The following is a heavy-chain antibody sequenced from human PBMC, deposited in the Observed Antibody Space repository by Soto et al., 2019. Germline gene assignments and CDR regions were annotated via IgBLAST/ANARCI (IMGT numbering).Heavy chain of an antibody. CDR1: GGSISTYY. V-gene: IGHV4-59*08. Sequence: PSETLSLTCTVSGGSISTYYWSCIRQPPGKGLEWIGYIYYTGSTNYNPSLKSRVTFSVDTSKNQFSLKLSSVTAADTAVYYCARYVLWFGEHRDRFASSAQRTLVIVSS. CDR2: IYYTGST. D-gene: IGHD3-10*01. CDR3: ARYVLWFGEHRDRFAS. J-gene: IGHJ5*01.